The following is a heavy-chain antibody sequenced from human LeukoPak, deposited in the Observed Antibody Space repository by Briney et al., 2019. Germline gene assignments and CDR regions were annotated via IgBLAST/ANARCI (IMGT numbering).Heavy chain of an antibody. CDR2: IYSSGGT. D-gene: IGHD2-15*01. Sequence: SETLSLTCAVYGGSFSGYYWSWIRQTAGKGLEWIGRIYSSGGTNYNPSLKSRVTISVDTSKNQFSLKLSSVTAADTAVYYCARVVVVAATGWFDPWGQGTLVTVSS. V-gene: IGHV4-59*10. CDR3: ARVVVVAATGWFDP. CDR1: GGSFSGYY. J-gene: IGHJ5*02.